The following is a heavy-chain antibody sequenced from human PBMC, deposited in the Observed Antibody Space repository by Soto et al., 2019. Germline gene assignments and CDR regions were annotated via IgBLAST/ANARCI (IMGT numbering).Heavy chain of an antibody. Sequence: QNPSRGLEWLGRTYYRSKWYNDYAVSVKSRITINPDTSKNQFSLQLNSVTPEDTAVYYCARAGYSYGYPYGMDVWGQGTTVTVSS. CDR3: ARAGYSYGYPYGMDV. J-gene: IGHJ6*02. CDR2: TYYRSKWYN. V-gene: IGHV6-1*01. D-gene: IGHD5-18*01.